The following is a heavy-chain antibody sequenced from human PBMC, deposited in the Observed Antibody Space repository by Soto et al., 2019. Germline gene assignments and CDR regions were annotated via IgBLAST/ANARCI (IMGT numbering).Heavy chain of an antibody. V-gene: IGHV3-23*01. CDR3: AKENPDTMFGGYYYYYGMDV. CDR2: ISGSGGST. Sequence: GGSLRLSCAASGFTFSSYAMSWVRQAPGKGLEWVSAISGSGGSTYYADSVKGRFTISRDNSKNTLYLQMNSLRAEDTAVYYCAKENPDTMFGGYYYYYGMDVWGQGTTVTVSS. J-gene: IGHJ6*02. D-gene: IGHD3-3*01. CDR1: GFTFSSYA.